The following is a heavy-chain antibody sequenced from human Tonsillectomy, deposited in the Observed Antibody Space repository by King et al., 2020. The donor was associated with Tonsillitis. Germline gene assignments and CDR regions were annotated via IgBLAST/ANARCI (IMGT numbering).Heavy chain of an antibody. V-gene: IGHV3-15*01. Sequence: DVQLVESGGGLVKPGGSLRLSCIGSGFTFANAWMSWVRQAPGKGLEWVGRIKSKADGGTTDYPAPVKGRFTISRDDSKNTVYLQMNSLKTEDTGIYYCSTGYKEGSGYYVTYDYYMDVWGKGTTVTVSS. CDR2: IKSKADGGTT. CDR1: GFTFANAW. D-gene: IGHD3-3*01. J-gene: IGHJ6*03. CDR3: STGYKEGSGYYVTYDYYMDV.